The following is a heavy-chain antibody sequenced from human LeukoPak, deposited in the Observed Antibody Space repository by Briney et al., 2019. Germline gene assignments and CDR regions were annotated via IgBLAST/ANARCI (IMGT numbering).Heavy chain of an antibody. D-gene: IGHD6-13*01. J-gene: IGHJ4*02. Sequence: GASVKVSCKASGYTFTNYGISWVRQAPGQGLEWMGWISPYNGNTNYAQKLQGRVTMTTDTSTSTAYMELRSLRSDDTAVYYCARDPSFYSSSWYNYWGRGTLVTVSS. CDR3: ARDPSFYSSSWYNY. CDR2: ISPYNGNT. CDR1: GYTFTNYG. V-gene: IGHV1-18*01.